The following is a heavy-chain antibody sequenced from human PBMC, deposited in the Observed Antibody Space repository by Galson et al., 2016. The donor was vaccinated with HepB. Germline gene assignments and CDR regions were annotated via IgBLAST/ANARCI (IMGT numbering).Heavy chain of an antibody. D-gene: IGHD6-6*01. Sequence: SETLSLTYTVSGGSISSGFYYWGWIRQPPGKGLEWIGNIFYSGSTYYNPSLTSRVTISSDTSKNQFSLKLSSVTAADTAVYYCTRAARALDYWGQGTMATVSS. CDR1: GGSISSGFYY. V-gene: IGHV4-39*07. CDR3: TRAARALDY. CDR2: IFYSGST. J-gene: IGHJ4*02.